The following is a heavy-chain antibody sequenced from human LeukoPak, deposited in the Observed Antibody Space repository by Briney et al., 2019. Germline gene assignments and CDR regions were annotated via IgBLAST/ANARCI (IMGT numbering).Heavy chain of an antibody. CDR2: ISGSGGST. D-gene: IGHD3-22*01. CDR1: GFTFSSYA. CDR3: AKDMYYYDSSGYGY. J-gene: IGHJ4*02. Sequence: GGSLRLSCAASGFTFSSYAMSWVRQAPGKGLEWVSAISGSGGSTYYADSVKGRFTISRDNSKNTLYLQTNSLRAEDTAVYCCAKDMYYYDSSGYGYWGQGTLVTVSS. V-gene: IGHV3-23*01.